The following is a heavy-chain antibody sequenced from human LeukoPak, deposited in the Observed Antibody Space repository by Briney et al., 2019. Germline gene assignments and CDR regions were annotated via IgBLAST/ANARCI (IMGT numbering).Heavy chain of an antibody. CDR3: ARVEKDIVVVPSHFDY. Sequence: GGSLRLSCAASGFTFSSYEMNWVRQAPGKGLEWVSYISSSGSTIYYADSVKGRFTISRDNAKNSLYLQMNSLRAEDTDVYYCARVEKDIVVVPSHFDYWGQGTLVTVSS. CDR1: GFTFSSYE. D-gene: IGHD2-2*01. CDR2: ISSSGSTI. J-gene: IGHJ4*02. V-gene: IGHV3-48*03.